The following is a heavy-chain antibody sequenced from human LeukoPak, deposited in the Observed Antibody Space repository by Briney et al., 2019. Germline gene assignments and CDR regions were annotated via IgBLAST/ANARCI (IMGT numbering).Heavy chain of an antibody. Sequence: GGSLRLSCAASGFNFNSYNMHWVRRAPGKGLEWLSSISTSTSSIYYADSVKGRFTISTDNAKKSLFLQMNSLRADDTAVYFCARGAIFGAGRALDVWGKGSTVIVSS. V-gene: IGHV3-48*04. CDR3: ARGAIFGAGRALDV. CDR2: ISTSTSSI. CDR1: GFNFNSYN. J-gene: IGHJ6*04. D-gene: IGHD3-3*01.